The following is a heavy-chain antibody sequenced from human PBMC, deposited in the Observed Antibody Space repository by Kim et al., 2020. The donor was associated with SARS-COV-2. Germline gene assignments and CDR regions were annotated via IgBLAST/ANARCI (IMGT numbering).Heavy chain of an antibody. J-gene: IGHJ6*02. CDR2: ISSSSSYI. V-gene: IGHV3-21*01. CDR3: ARGEELRYFDWLLYDRTYYYYGMDV. D-gene: IGHD3-9*01. CDR1: GFTFSSYS. Sequence: GGSLRLSCAASGFTFSSYSMNWVRQAPGKGLEWVSSISSSSSYIYYADSVKGRFTISRDNAKNSLYLQMNSLRAEDTAVYYCARGEELRYFDWLLYDRTYYYYGMDVWGQGTTVTVSS.